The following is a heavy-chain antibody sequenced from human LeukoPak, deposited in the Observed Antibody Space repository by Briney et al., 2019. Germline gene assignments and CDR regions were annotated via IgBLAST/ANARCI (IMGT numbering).Heavy chain of an antibody. CDR1: GYTFTSYY. CDR2: INPSGGST. D-gene: IGHD3-9*01. Sequence: ASVKVSCKASGYTFTSYYMHWVRQAPGQGLEWMGIINPSGGSTSYAQKFQGRVTMTRDTSTSTIYMELSSLRSEDTAVYYCARAPRIPLRYFDWSSNWFDPWGQGTLVTVSS. CDR3: ARAPRIPLRYFDWSSNWFDP. J-gene: IGHJ5*02. V-gene: IGHV1-46*01.